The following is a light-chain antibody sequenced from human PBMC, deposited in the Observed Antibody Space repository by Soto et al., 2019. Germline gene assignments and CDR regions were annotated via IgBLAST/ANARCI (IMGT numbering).Light chain of an antibody. V-gene: IGKV2-28*01. CDR3: MQALQTPLVT. CDR1: QSLLHSNGYNY. J-gene: IGKJ5*01. CDR2: LGS. Sequence: DIVMTQSPLSLPVTPGEPASISCRSSQSLLHSNGYNYLDWYLQKPGQSPQLLIYLGSNRASGVPDRFSGSRSGTDFTLKISRVEAEDVGVYYCMQALQTPLVTFGQGTRLEIK.